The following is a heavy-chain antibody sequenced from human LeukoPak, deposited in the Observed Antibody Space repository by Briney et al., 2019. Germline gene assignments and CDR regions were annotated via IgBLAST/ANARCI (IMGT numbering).Heavy chain of an antibody. J-gene: IGHJ4*02. D-gene: IGHD3-10*01. CDR2: ISGSGGST. CDR1: GFTVSSNY. Sequence: GGSLRLSCAASGFTVSSNYMSWVRQAPGKGLEWVSGISGSGGSTYSADSVKGRFTISRDNSKNTLYLQMNSLRAEDTAVYYCAKDYYDSGNYYKYFDYWGQGTLVTVSS. CDR3: AKDYYDSGNYYKYFDY. V-gene: IGHV3-23*01.